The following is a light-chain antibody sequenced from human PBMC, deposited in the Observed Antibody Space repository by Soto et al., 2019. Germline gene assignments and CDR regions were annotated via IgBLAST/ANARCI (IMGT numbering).Light chain of an antibody. CDR3: SSFTSGTTLYV. J-gene: IGLJ1*01. Sequence: QSALTQPASVSGSPGQSITISCTGTSSDIGGYNYVSWYQQHPDKVPKLIIFEVTTRPSGISDRFSGSKSGNTASLTISGLQADDEADYYCSSFTSGTTLYVFGTGTKVTVL. CDR1: SSDIGGYNY. V-gene: IGLV2-14*01. CDR2: EVT.